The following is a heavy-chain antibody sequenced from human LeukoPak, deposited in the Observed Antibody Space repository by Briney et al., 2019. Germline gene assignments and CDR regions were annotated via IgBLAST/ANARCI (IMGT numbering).Heavy chain of an antibody. Sequence: GGSLRLSCAASGFTFSSNWMSWVRQAPGKGLEWVANIKQDGSEKYYVDSVKGRFTISRDNAKNSLYLQMNSLRAEDTAVYYCARSYYYGSGIVRYFDYWGQGTLVTVSS. V-gene: IGHV3-7*01. J-gene: IGHJ4*02. CDR2: IKQDGSEK. CDR1: GFTFSSNW. D-gene: IGHD3-10*01. CDR3: ARSYYYGSGIVRYFDY.